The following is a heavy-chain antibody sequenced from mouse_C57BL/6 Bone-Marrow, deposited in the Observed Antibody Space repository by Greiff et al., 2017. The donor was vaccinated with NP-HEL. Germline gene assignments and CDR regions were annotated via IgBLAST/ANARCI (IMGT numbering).Heavy chain of an antibody. D-gene: IGHD1-1*01. V-gene: IGHV1-64*01. J-gene: IGHJ4*01. Sequence: VQLQQPGAELVKPGASVKLSCKASGYTFTSYWMHWVKQRPGQGLEWIGMIHPNSGSTNYNEKFKSKATLTVDKSSSTAYMQLSSLTSEDSAVYYCARSGSFITTVGGAMDYWGQGTSVTVSS. CDR2: IHPNSGST. CDR3: ARSGSFITTVGGAMDY. CDR1: GYTFTSYW.